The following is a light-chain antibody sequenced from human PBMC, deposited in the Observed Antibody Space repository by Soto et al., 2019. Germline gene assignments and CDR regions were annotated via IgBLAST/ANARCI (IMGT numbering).Light chain of an antibody. CDR3: SSDTSSSTPEGV. J-gene: IGLJ2*01. CDR2: DVS. Sequence: QSALTQPASVSGSPGQSITISCTGTSCDVGGYNYVSWYQQHPGKAPKLMIYDVSNRPSGVSNRFSGSKSGNTASLTISGLQAEDEADYYCSSDTSSSTPEGVFGGGTKLTVL. V-gene: IGLV2-14*01. CDR1: SCDVGGYNY.